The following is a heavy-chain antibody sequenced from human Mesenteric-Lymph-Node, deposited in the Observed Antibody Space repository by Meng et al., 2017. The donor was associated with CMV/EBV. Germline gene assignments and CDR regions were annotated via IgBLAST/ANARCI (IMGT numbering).Heavy chain of an antibody. V-gene: IGHV3-53*01. CDR1: DLTVSSNY. CDR2: IYPGGTT. CDR3: ARTLTGSSYYAMDV. J-gene: IGHJ6*02. Sequence: GGSLRLSCAASDLTVSSNYMSWVRQAPGKGLEWVSVIYPGGTTYYVDSVKGRFTISRDNSKNTLYLQLDSLRADDTAVYYCARTLTGSSYYAMDVWGQGTTVTVSS. D-gene: IGHD7-27*01.